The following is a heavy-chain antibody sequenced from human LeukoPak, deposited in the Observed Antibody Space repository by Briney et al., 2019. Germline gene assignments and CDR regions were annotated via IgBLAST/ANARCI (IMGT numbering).Heavy chain of an antibody. V-gene: IGHV3-23*01. CDR2: ISGSGGST. D-gene: IGHD2-15*01. J-gene: IGHJ4*02. Sequence: PGGCLRLSCAASGFTFSSYAMSWVRRAPGKGLEWVSAISGSGGSTYYADSVKGRFTISRDNSKNTLYLQMNSLRAEDTAVYYCAKDLRVVAATDPIQIFDYWGQGTLVTVSS. CDR3: AKDLRVVAATDPIQIFDY. CDR1: GFTFSSYA.